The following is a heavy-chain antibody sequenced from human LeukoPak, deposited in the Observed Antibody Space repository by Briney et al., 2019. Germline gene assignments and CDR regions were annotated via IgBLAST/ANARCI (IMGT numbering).Heavy chain of an antibody. D-gene: IGHD2-2*01. Sequence: PGGSLRLSCAASGFTFSSYAMNWVRQAPGKGLEWVSGISGSGDNTYYADSVKGRFTISRDNSKNTLYLQMNSLRAEDTAVYYCAKKLVPAARGFHYYYYMDVWGKGTTVTVSS. CDR2: ISGSGDNT. J-gene: IGHJ6*03. V-gene: IGHV3-23*01. CDR1: GFTFSSYA. CDR3: AKKLVPAARGFHYYYYMDV.